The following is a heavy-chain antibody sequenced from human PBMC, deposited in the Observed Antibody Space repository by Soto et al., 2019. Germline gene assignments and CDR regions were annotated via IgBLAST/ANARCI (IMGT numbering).Heavy chain of an antibody. J-gene: IGHJ4*02. CDR3: AKPAPSVDTAMVH. D-gene: IGHD5-18*01. CDR1: GFTFSNAW. V-gene: IGHV3-15*05. Sequence: PGGSLRLSCTASGFTFSNAWMTWVRQAPGKGLEWVGRIKSKTDGGTTDYAAPVKGRFTISRDNSKNSLYLQVNSLRTEDTALYYCAKPAPSVDTAMVHWGQGTLVTVS. CDR2: IKSKTDGGTT.